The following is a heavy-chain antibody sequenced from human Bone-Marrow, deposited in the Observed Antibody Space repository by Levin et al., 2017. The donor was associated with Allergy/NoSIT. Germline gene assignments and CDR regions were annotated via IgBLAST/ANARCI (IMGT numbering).Heavy chain of an antibody. CDR1: GFSLSTSGMC. D-gene: IGHD4-17*01. CDR3: ARMPKVTIFGDYYYYGMDV. J-gene: IGHJ6*02. V-gene: IGHV2-70*01. Sequence: SGPTLVKPTQTLTLTCTFSGFSLSTSGMCVSWIRQPPGKALEWLALIDWDDDKYYSTSLKTRLTISKDTSKNQVVLTMTNMDPVDTATYYCARMPKVTIFGDYYYYGMDVWGQGTTVTVSS. CDR2: IDWDDDK.